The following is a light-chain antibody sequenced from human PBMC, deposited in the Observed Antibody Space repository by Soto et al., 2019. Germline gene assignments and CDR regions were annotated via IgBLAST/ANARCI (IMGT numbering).Light chain of an antibody. CDR1: QSVSSY. V-gene: IGKV3-11*01. CDR2: DAS. Sequence: EIVLTQSPATLSLSPGERATLSCRASQSVSSYLAWYQQKPGKAPRLLIYDASNRATGIPARFSGSGSGTDFTLTISSLEPEDFAVYYCQQRSNWCPHTFGQGTKLEIK. CDR3: QQRSNWCPHT. J-gene: IGKJ2*01.